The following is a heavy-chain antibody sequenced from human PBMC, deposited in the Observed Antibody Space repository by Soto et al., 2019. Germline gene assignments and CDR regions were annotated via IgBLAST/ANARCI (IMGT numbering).Heavy chain of an antibody. Sequence: QVQLVQSGAEVKKPGASVKVSCKASGYTFTSYYMHWVRQAPGQGLEWMGIINPSGGSTSYAQKFQGRVTMTRDTSTSTVYMELSSLRSEDTAVYYCARDGAGVVVVTAIPYDYWGQGTLVTVSS. V-gene: IGHV1-46*01. CDR2: INPSGGST. D-gene: IGHD2-21*02. J-gene: IGHJ4*02. CDR1: GYTFTSYY. CDR3: ARDGAGVVVVTAIPYDY.